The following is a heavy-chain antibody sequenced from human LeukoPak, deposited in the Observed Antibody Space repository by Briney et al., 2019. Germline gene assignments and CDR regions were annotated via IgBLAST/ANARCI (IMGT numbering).Heavy chain of an antibody. V-gene: IGHV4-39*01. CDR3: ARRTYHCSGGSCYSRSYYYYYYYMDV. D-gene: IGHD2-15*01. J-gene: IGHJ6*03. CDR1: GGSISSGSYY. Sequence: PSETLSLTCTVSGGSISSGSYYWGWIRQPPGKGLEWIGTIYYSGSTYYNPSLKSRVTISVDTAKNQFSLKLNSVTAADTAVYYCARRTYHCSGGSCYSRSYYYYYYYMDVWGKGTTVTISS. CDR2: IYYSGST.